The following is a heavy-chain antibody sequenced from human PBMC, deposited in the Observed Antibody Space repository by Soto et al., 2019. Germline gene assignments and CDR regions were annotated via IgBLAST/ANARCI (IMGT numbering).Heavy chain of an antibody. CDR2: IIGNGGST. CDR3: AKDASSGITSFDL. Sequence: HPGGSLRLSCVASGFTFSTYAMTWVRRAPGKGLEWVSSIIGNGGSTHYADSVKGRFTISRDNFKNTLYLQMNSLRAEDTALYYCAKDASSGITSFDLWGRGTLVTVSS. D-gene: IGHD3-3*01. V-gene: IGHV3-23*01. J-gene: IGHJ2*01. CDR1: GFTFSTYA.